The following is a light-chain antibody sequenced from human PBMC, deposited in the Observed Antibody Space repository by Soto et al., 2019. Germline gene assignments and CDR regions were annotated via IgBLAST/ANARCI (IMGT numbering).Light chain of an antibody. CDR3: RSYTRSATLMI. CDR1: SSDVGGYNF. V-gene: IGLV2-14*01. J-gene: IGLJ2*01. CDR2: DVS. Sequence: QSALTQPASVSGSPGQSITISCTGTSSDVGGYNFVSWYQQHPGKAPKLMIFDVSNRPSGVSNRFSGSKSANPASLTISGLQAEDEADYYCRSYTRSATLMIFGGGTKLTVL.